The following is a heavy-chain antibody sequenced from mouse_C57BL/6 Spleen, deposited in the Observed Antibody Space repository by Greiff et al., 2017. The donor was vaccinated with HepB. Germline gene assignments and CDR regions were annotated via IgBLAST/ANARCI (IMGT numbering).Heavy chain of an antibody. Sequence: EVQLQQSGPELVKPGASVKISCKASGYTFTDYYMNWVKQSHGKSLEWIGDINPNNGGTSYNQKFKGKATLTVDKSSSTAYMELRSLTSEDSAVYYCARREITVDYAMDYRGQGTSVTVSS. CDR2: INPNNGGT. D-gene: IGHD1-1*01. CDR1: GYTFTDYY. J-gene: IGHJ4*01. CDR3: ARREITVDYAMDY. V-gene: IGHV1-26*01.